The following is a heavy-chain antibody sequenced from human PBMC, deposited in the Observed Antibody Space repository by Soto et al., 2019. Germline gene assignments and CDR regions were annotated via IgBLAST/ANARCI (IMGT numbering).Heavy chain of an antibody. J-gene: IGHJ6*02. CDR2: IKQDGSEK. D-gene: IGHD3-9*01. Sequence: GGSLRLSCAASGFTFSSYWMSWVRQAPGKGLEWVANIKQDGSEKYYVDSVKGRFTISRDNAKNSLYLQMNSLRAEDTAVYYCARDRKWVLRYSAGPPYYYGMDVWGQGTTVTVSS. V-gene: IGHV3-7*05. CDR3: ARDRKWVLRYSAGPPYYYGMDV. CDR1: GFTFSSYW.